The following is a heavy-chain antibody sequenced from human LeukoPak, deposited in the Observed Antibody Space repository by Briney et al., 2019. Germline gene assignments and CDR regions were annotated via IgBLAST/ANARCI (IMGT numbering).Heavy chain of an antibody. CDR2: IRSKAYGGTT. D-gene: IGHD3-22*01. CDR1: GFTFGDYA. J-gene: IGHJ4*02. V-gene: IGHV3-49*04. Sequence: PGGSLRLSCTASGFTFGDYAMSWVRQAPGKGLEWVGFIRSKAYGGTTEYAASVKGRFTISRDDSKSIAYLQMNSLKTEDTAVYYCTKVYSPDYYDSSGYYSDDYWGQGTLVTVSS. CDR3: TKVYSPDYYDSSGYYSDDY.